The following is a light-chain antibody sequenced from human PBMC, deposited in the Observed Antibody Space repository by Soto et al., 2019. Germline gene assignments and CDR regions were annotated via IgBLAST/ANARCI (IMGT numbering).Light chain of an antibody. V-gene: IGKV2-28*01. CDR3: LQALQTPPT. Sequence: DIVMTQSPLSLPVTPGEPASISCRSSQSLLHYNGYNYLDWYLQKPGQSPQLLIYLGSNRASGAXDXXSGRGSGTDFTLKISRVEAEDVGVYYCLQALQTPPTFGQGTRLEIK. J-gene: IGKJ5*01. CDR2: LGS. CDR1: QSLLHYNGYNY.